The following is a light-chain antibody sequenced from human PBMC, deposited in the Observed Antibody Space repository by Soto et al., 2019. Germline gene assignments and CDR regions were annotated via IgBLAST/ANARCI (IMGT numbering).Light chain of an antibody. CDR1: QNLSRYF. Sequence: VLTQSPGTLSLSPGDRASLSCRASQNLSRYFLAWYQHKPGQAPRLLMYDASTRATGIPDRFSGSGSGTDFTLTISRLEPEDFAVYYCQQYGSSPRTFGQGTKVDIK. V-gene: IGKV3-20*01. J-gene: IGKJ1*01. CDR2: DAS. CDR3: QQYGSSPRT.